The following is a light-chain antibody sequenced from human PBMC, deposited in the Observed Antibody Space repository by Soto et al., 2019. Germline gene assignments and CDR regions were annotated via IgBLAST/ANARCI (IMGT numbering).Light chain of an antibody. CDR2: EAS. CDR1: QATNDY. J-gene: IGKJ5*01. CDR3: QQYDNLPIT. Sequence: DIQMTQSPSSLSASVGDRVTITCQASQATNDYLTWYQQKPGKAPKLLIYEASNLETGVPSRFSGSGSGTHFTFTISSLQPEDIATYYCQQYDNLPITFGQGTRLEIK. V-gene: IGKV1-33*01.